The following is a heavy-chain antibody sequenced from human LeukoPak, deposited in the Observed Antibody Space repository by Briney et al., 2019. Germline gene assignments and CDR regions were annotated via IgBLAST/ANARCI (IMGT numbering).Heavy chain of an antibody. D-gene: IGHD3-3*01. CDR2: ISSSSSYI. V-gene: IGHV3-21*01. J-gene: IGHJ6*03. CDR1: GFTFSSYS. Sequence: GGSLRLSCAASGFTFSSYSMNWVHQAPGKGLEWVSSISSSSSYIYYAYSVKGRFTISRDNAKNSLYLQMNSLRAEDTAVYYCARADSEWLSFYYYYMDVWGKGTTVTVSS. CDR3: ARADSEWLSFYYYYMDV.